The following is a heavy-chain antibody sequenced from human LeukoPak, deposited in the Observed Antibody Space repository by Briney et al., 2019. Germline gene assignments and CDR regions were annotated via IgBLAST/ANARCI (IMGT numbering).Heavy chain of an antibody. CDR1: GFTFSGST. V-gene: IGHV3-73*01. Sequence: GGSLRLSCAASGFTFSGSTIFWARQASGKGLEGVGRIRTKPNNYATSYVASVKGRFTISRDDSKNTAYLQMKSLKTEDTAVYYCARLGYSANSAVDYWGQGTLVTVSS. CDR3: ARLGYSANSAVDY. J-gene: IGHJ4*02. CDR2: IRTKPNNYAT. D-gene: IGHD4-23*01.